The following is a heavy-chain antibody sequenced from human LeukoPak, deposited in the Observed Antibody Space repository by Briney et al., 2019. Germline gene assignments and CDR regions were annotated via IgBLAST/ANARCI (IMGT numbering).Heavy chain of an antibody. J-gene: IGHJ4*02. Sequence: PGGSLRLSCAASGFTFSSYGMHWVRQAPGKGLEWVAVIWYDGSNKYYADSVKGRFTISRDNSKNTLYLQMNSLRAEDTAVYYCARRHYYDSSGYYCVDYWGQGTLVTVSS. CDR2: IWYDGSNK. V-gene: IGHV3-33*01. CDR3: ARRHYYDSSGYYCVDY. CDR1: GFTFSSYG. D-gene: IGHD3-22*01.